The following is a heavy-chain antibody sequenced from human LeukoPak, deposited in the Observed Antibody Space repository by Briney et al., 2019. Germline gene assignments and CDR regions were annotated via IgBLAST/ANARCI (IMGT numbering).Heavy chain of an antibody. CDR2: IHGDGDNI. V-gene: IGHV3-74*01. J-gene: IGHJ5*02. Sequence: GGSLRLSCAASGFPFSSYAMYWVRQAPGKGLVWVARIHGDGDNISYADPVRGRFTISRDNAKDTLYLHMNSLRPEDTAVYYCARAQVGAPTDLWGQGTLVTVSS. CDR3: ARAQVGAPTDL. D-gene: IGHD1-26*01. CDR1: GFPFSSYA.